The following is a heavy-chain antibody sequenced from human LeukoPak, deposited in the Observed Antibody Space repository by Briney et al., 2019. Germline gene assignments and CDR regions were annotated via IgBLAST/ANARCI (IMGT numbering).Heavy chain of an antibody. V-gene: IGHV3-23*01. Sequence: GGTLRLSCAASGFTFSSYGMSWVRQAPGKGLEWVSAISGSGGSTYYADSVKGRFTISRDNSKNTLYLQMNSLRAEDTAVYYCAKVSASDAQTYYYDSSGYLFDPWGQGTLVTVSS. CDR1: GFTFSSYG. CDR2: ISGSGGST. D-gene: IGHD3-22*01. J-gene: IGHJ5*02. CDR3: AKVSASDAQTYYYDSSGYLFDP.